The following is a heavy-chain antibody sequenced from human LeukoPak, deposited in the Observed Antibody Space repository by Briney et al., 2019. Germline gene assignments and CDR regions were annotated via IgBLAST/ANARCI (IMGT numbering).Heavy chain of an antibody. J-gene: IGHJ3*02. D-gene: IGHD6-13*01. CDR3: AKERAQNSSRWYVFDAFDI. CDR1: GFTFSSYG. V-gene: IGHV3-30*02. Sequence: PGGSLRLSCAASGFTFSSYGMHWVRQAPGKGLEWVAVIWYGGSNKYYADSVKGRFTISRDNSKNTLYLQMNSLRAEDTAVYYCAKERAQNSSRWYVFDAFDIWGQGTMVTVSS. CDR2: IWYGGSNK.